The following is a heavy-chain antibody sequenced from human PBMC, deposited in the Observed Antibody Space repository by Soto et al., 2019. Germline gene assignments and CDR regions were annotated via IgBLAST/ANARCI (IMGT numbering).Heavy chain of an antibody. CDR1: GGSIGSGNG. CDR3: ASHRGNTYGPCDY. J-gene: IGHJ4*02. Sequence: QVQLQESGPGLVKPSGTLSLTCAVSGGSIGSGNGWSWVRQPPGKGLEWIGEISHSGSTNYNPSLKRRLTISVDRSNNQFSLRLTSVTAADTAVYYCASHRGNTYGPCDYWGQGTLVTVSS. V-gene: IGHV4-4*02. D-gene: IGHD5-18*01. CDR2: ISHSGST.